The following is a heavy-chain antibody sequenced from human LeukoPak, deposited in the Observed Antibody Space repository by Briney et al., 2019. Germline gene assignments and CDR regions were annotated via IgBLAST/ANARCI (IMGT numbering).Heavy chain of an antibody. J-gene: IGHJ4*02. CDR3: ARGLRATVVTPGYFDY. D-gene: IGHD4-23*01. CDR2: INPSGGST. CDR1: GYTFITYY. V-gene: IGHV1-46*03. Sequence: GASVKVSCKASGYTFITYYMHWVRQAPGQGFEWMGIINPSGGSTSYAQKFQGRVTMTRDTSTSTVYMELSSLRSEDTAVYYCARGLRATVVTPGYFDYWGQGTLVTVSS.